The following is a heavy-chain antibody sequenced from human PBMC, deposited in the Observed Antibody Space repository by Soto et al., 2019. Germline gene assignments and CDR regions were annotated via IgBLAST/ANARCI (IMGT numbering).Heavy chain of an antibody. Sequence: QLQLQESGSGLVKPSQTLSLTCAVSGGSISSGGYSWSWIRQPPGKGLEWIGYIYHSGSTYYNPSLKSRVTISVDRSKNQFSLQLSSLPAADTAVYYCAAGGGLPRYYWGQGTLVTVSS. V-gene: IGHV4-30-2*01. CDR3: AAGGGLPRYY. D-gene: IGHD5-12*01. CDR2: IYHSGST. J-gene: IGHJ4*02. CDR1: GGSISSGGYS.